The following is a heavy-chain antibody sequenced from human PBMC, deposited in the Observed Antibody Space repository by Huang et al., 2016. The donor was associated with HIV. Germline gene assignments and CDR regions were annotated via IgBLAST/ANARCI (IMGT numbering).Heavy chain of an antibody. CDR1: VYTFTSCD. J-gene: IGHJ4*02. CDR3: ARCTPRNYYGSDNLYDY. CDR2: MNTNSGNT. Sequence: QVQLVQSGAAVKKPGASVKVSCKASVYTFTSCDINWVRQATGQGLEWMGWMNTNSGNTGYAQKFESTVTMTRNTSIRTAYMELSSLKSEDTAVYYCARCTPRNYYGSDNLYDYWGQGTLVTVSS. V-gene: IGHV1-8*01. D-gene: IGHD3-10*01.